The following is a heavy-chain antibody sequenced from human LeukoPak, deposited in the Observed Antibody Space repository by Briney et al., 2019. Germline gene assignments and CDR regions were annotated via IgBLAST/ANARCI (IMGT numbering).Heavy chain of an antibody. V-gene: IGHV4-39*01. Sequence: KPSETLSLTCTVSGGSISSGSYYWGWIRQSPGKGLEWIGSIHYVGSTYYNPSLKSRVTISVDTSKNQFSLNLSSVTAADTAVYYCARQNNFDFWSGFFDYWGLGALVTVSS. CDR3: ARQNNFDFWSGFFDY. CDR1: GGSISSGSYY. CDR2: IHYVGST. J-gene: IGHJ4*02. D-gene: IGHD3-3*01.